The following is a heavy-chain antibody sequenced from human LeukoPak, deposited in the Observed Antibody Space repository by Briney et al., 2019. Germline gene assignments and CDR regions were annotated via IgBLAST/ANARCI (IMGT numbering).Heavy chain of an antibody. D-gene: IGHD2-15*01. CDR1: GGSISDISYY. V-gene: IGHV4-39*01. J-gene: IGHJ4*02. CDR2: IHYSGST. Sequence: SETLSLTCAVSGGSISDISYYWGWIRQPPGKDLEWIGGIHYSGSTSYEASLKSRVTISVDTSKNQFSLDLSSVTAADTAVYYCAACPWGRGSCFFDYWGQGTLVTVSS. CDR3: AACPWGRGSCFFDY.